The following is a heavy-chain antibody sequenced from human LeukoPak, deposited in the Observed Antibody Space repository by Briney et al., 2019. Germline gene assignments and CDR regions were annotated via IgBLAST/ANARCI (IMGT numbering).Heavy chain of an antibody. J-gene: IGHJ4*02. D-gene: IGHD3-3*01. CDR3: ARAVSRFLEWLFPLGY. Sequence: GASVKVSCKASGYSFTGYYMHWVRQAPGQGLEWMGWINPNSGGTNYAQKFQGRVTMTRDTSISTAYMELSRLRSDDTAVYYCARAVSRFLEWLFPLGYWGQGTLVTVSS. V-gene: IGHV1-2*02. CDR2: INPNSGGT. CDR1: GYSFTGYY.